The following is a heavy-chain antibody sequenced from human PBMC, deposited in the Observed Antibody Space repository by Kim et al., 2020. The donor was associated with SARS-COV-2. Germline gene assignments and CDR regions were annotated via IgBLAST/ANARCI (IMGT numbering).Heavy chain of an antibody. Sequence: RVTISVDTSKNQFSLKLSSVTAADTAVYYCARVNDILTGYYSHYYGMDVWGQGTTVTVSS. J-gene: IGHJ6*02. D-gene: IGHD3-9*01. V-gene: IGHV4-31*02. CDR3: ARVNDILTGYYSHYYGMDV.